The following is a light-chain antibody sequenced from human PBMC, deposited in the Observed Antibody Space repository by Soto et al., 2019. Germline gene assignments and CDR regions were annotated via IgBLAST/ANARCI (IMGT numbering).Light chain of an antibody. Sequence: QSALTQPPSLSGTPGQRVTISCSGSNSNIGRYSVNWYQHFPGTAPKILIYSDDERPSGVPARFSGSKSGTSASLAISGLQSEDEAEYYCAAWDENLNGPLFGGGTKLTVL. CDR3: AAWDENLNGPL. CDR1: NSNIGRYS. V-gene: IGLV1-44*01. CDR2: SDD. J-gene: IGLJ3*02.